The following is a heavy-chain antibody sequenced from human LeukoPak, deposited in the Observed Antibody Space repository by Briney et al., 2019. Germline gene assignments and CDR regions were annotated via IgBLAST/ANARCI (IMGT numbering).Heavy chain of an antibody. J-gene: IGHJ5*02. Sequence: ASVKVSCKASGYTFTSYAMNWVRQAPGQGLEWMGWINTNTGNPTYAQGFTGRFVFSLDTSVSTAYLQISSLKAEDTAVYYCARDLLDDGSGYLRFDPWGQGTLVTVSS. CDR1: GYTFTSYA. CDR3: ARDLLDDGSGYLRFDP. D-gene: IGHD3-22*01. V-gene: IGHV7-4-1*02. CDR2: INTNTGNP.